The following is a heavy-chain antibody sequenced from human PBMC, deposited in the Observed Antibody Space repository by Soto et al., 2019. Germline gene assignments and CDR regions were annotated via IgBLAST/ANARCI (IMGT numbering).Heavy chain of an antibody. CDR1: GFTFSSYS. V-gene: IGHV3-48*02. Sequence: EVQLVESGGGLVQPGGSLRLSCAASGFTFSSYSMNWVRQAPGKGLEWVSYISSSSSTIYYADSVKGRFTISRDNAKNSLYLQMNSLRDEDTGVYYCAREWNPLNWFDPWGQGTLVTVSS. D-gene: IGHD1-1*01. CDR3: AREWNPLNWFDP. CDR2: ISSSSSTI. J-gene: IGHJ5*02.